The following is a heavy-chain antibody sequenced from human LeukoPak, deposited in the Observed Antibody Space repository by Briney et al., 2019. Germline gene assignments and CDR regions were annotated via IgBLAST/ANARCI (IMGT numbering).Heavy chain of an antibody. J-gene: IGHJ3*02. Sequence: GESLKISCKGSGYSFTSYWIGWVRQMPGKGLEWMGIIYPGDSDTRYSPSFQGQVTISADKSISTAYLQWSSLKASDTAMYYCARGPPHYYESRGPDDAFDIWGQGTMVTVSS. D-gene: IGHD3-22*01. V-gene: IGHV5-51*01. CDR2: IYPGDSDT. CDR1: GYSFTSYW. CDR3: ARGPPHYYESRGPDDAFDI.